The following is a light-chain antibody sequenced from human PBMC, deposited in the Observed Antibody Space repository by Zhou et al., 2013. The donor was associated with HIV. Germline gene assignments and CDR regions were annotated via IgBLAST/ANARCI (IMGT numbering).Light chain of an antibody. CDR3: QQCNSYPYT. CDR2: DAS. CDR1: QGISSA. J-gene: IGKJ2*01. V-gene: IGKV1-13*02. Sequence: AIHLTQSPSSLSPSVGDSVTITCRASQGISSALGWYQQRPGKAPKLLIYDASSLDSGVPSRFSGSGSGTDFTLTISSLQPEDFATYYCQQCNSYPYTFGQGTKLEIK.